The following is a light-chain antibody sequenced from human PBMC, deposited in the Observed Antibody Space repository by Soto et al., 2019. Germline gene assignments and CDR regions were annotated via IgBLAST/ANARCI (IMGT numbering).Light chain of an antibody. Sequence: DIQMTQSPSTLSASVGDRVTITCRASQSISSWLAWYQQKPGKAPKLLIYDASSLESGVPSRFSGSGSGTEFTLTISSLQPDDFATYYCQQYNSYWTFGQGIKLEIK. CDR2: DAS. CDR3: QQYNSYWT. CDR1: QSISSW. V-gene: IGKV1-5*01. J-gene: IGKJ2*01.